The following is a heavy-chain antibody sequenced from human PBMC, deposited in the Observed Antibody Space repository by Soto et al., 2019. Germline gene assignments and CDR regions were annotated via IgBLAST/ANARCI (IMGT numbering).Heavy chain of an antibody. CDR2: INHSGST. Sequence: SETLSLTCAVYGGSFSGYYWSWIRQPPGKGLEWIGEINHSGSTNYNPSLKSRVTISVDTSKNQFSLKLSSVTAADTAVYYCARLAVPLNYYYYYGMDVWGQGTTVTVSS. CDR3: ARLAVPLNYYYYYGMDV. J-gene: IGHJ6*02. V-gene: IGHV4-34*01. CDR1: GGSFSGYY. D-gene: IGHD6-19*01.